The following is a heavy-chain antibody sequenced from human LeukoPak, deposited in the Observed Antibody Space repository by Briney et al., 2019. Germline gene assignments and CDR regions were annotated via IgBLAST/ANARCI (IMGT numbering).Heavy chain of an antibody. CDR2: LSSISSYI. Sequence: GGSLRLSCAASGFTFSNYNLNWVRQAPGKGLEWVSSLSSISSYIYYADSVKGRFTISRDNAKNSLFLQMNSLRVEDTAVYYCRDPFDYWGQGTLVTVSS. CDR3: RDPFDY. V-gene: IGHV3-21*01. J-gene: IGHJ4*02. CDR1: GFTFSNYN. D-gene: IGHD2/OR15-2a*01.